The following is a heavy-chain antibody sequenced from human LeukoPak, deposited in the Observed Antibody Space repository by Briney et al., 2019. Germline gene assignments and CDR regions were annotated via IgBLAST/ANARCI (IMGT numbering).Heavy chain of an antibody. CDR3: ARGPRYCSSTSCYWGRDY. Sequence: ASAKVSCKASGYTFTSYDINWVRQATGQGLEWMGWMNPNSGNTGYAQKFQGRVTMTRNTSISTAYMELSSLRSEDTAVYYCARGPRYCSSTSCYWGRDYWGQGTLVTVSS. D-gene: IGHD2-2*01. J-gene: IGHJ4*02. V-gene: IGHV1-8*01. CDR1: GYTFTSYD. CDR2: MNPNSGNT.